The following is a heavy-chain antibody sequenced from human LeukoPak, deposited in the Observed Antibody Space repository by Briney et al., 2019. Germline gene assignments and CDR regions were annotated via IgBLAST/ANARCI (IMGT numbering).Heavy chain of an antibody. CDR3: AKQLTASADTAMVFDY. D-gene: IGHD5-18*01. V-gene: IGHV1-18*01. CDR1: GYTFTSYG. J-gene: IGHJ4*02. CDR2: ISAYNGNT. Sequence: ASVKVSCKASGYTFTSYGISWVRQAPGQGLEWMGWISAYNGNTNYAQKLRGRVTMTTDTSTSTAYMELRSLRSDDTAVYYCAKQLTASADTAMVFDYWGQGTLVTVSS.